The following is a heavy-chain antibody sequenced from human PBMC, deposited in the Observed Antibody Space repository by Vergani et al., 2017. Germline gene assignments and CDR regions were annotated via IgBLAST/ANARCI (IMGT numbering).Heavy chain of an antibody. Sequence: EVQVVESGGGLIKPGRSLRLSCVVSGITFKNAWINWVRQAPGKGLEWVSAISGSGSSTYYADSVKGRFTISRDNSKNTLYLQMNSLRAEDTAVYYCARGEGDYRVRDGMDVWGQGTTVTVSS. CDR2: ISGSGSST. V-gene: IGHV3-23*04. CDR3: ARGEGDYRVRDGMDV. D-gene: IGHD4-17*01. CDR1: GITFKNAW. J-gene: IGHJ6*02.